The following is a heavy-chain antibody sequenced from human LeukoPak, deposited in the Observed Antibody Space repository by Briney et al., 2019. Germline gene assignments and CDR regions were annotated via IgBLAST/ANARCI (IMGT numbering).Heavy chain of an antibody. J-gene: IGHJ2*01. CDR3: ARVASKFPYWYFDL. Sequence: SQTLSLTCTVSGGSISSGDYYWSWIRQAPGKGLEWIGYIYSSGTTFYNPSVKSRLTILVDTSENQFSLKLGSVTAADTAVYYCARVASKFPYWYFDLWGRGTLVTVFS. CDR1: GGSISSGDYY. CDR2: IYSSGTT. V-gene: IGHV4-30-4*01.